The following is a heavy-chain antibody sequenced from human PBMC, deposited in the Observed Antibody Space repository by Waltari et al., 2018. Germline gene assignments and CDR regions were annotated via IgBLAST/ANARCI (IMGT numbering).Heavy chain of an antibody. V-gene: IGHV3-23*01. Sequence: EVQLLESGGGLVQPGGSLGLSCAAPGFAFSSYAMSWVRQAPGKGLGWVSAISGSDGSTYYADSVKGRFTISRDNSKNTLYLQVNSLRAEDTALYYCAKQGSVFGELLSLPNWYFDLWGRGTLVTVSS. CDR1: GFAFSSYA. CDR2: ISGSDGST. D-gene: IGHD3-10*01. CDR3: AKQGSVFGELLSLPNWYFDL. J-gene: IGHJ2*01.